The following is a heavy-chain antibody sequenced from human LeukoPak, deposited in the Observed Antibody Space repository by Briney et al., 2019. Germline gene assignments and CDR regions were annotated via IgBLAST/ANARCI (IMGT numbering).Heavy chain of an antibody. Sequence: GGSLRLSCAASGFSFSSHWVHWVRQAPGKGLVWVSRISDDGSYTSNVDSVKGRFTISRDNVNNMLYLHMNSLRAEDTAVYYCASFGVXWRSSYWGQGTLVTVSS. D-gene: IGHD3-3*01. J-gene: IGHJ4*02. CDR3: ASFGVXWRSSY. V-gene: IGHV3-74*01. CDR2: ISDDGSYT. CDR1: GFSFSSHW.